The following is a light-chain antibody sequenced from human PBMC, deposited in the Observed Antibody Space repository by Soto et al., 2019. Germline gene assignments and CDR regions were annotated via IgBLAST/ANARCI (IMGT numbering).Light chain of an antibody. J-gene: IGLJ3*02. V-gene: IGLV1-44*01. CDR1: NSNIGSNT. Sequence: QSVLTQPPSASGTPGQRVTISCSGSNSNIGSNTVNWYQQLPGAAPKLVIYTDNQRPSGVPDRFSGSKSGTSASLAISGLQSEDGADYYCAAWDNSLNGPMFGGGTKLTVL. CDR3: AAWDNSLNGPM. CDR2: TDN.